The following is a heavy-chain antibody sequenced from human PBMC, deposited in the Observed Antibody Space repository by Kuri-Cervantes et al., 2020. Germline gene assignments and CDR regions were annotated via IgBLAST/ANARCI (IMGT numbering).Heavy chain of an antibody. Sequence: SETLSLTCAVYGGSFSGYYWSWIRQPPGKGLEWIGEINHSGSTNYNPSLKSRVTISVDTSKSQFSLKLRSVTAADTAVYYCARDVWYNWNSPFDYWGQGTLVTVSS. J-gene: IGHJ4*02. CDR3: ARDVWYNWNSPFDY. CDR1: GGSFSGYY. CDR2: INHSGST. D-gene: IGHD1-7*01. V-gene: IGHV4-34*01.